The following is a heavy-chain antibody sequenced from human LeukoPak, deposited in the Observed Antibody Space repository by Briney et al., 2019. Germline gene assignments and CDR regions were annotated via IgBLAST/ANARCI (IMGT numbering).Heavy chain of an antibody. CDR2: ISYDGSNK. Sequence: PGGSLRHSCAASGFTFSSYAMHWVRQAPGKGLEWVAVISYDGSNKYYADSVKGRFTISRDNAKNSLYLQMNSLRAEDTAVYYCARGGAYSSSWYFVRGHNWFDPWGQGTLVTVSS. J-gene: IGHJ5*02. D-gene: IGHD6-13*01. CDR3: ARGGAYSSSWYFVRGHNWFDP. CDR1: GFTFSSYA. V-gene: IGHV3-30-3*01.